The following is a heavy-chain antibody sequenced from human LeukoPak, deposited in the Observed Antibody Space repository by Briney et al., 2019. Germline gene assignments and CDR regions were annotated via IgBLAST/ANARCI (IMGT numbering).Heavy chain of an antibody. D-gene: IGHD6-19*01. CDR2: ISYDGTNK. CDR1: GFIFTNYF. CDR3: AREGAVAVFHF. V-gene: IGHV3-30*09. J-gene: IGHJ4*02. Sequence: GGSLRLSCAASGFIFTNYFMSWVRQAPGKGLEWVAIISYDGTNKNYTDSVKGRFAISRDNSKNTLYLQMNSLRVEDTAVYYCAREGAVAVFHFWGQGTLVTISS.